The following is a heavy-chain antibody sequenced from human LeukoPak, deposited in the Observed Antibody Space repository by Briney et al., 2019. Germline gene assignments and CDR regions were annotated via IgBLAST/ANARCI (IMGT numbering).Heavy chain of an antibody. V-gene: IGHV1-24*01. D-gene: IGHD5-18*01. CDR1: GYTLTELS. CDR2: FDPEDGDT. Sequence: ASVKVSCKVSGYTLTELSMHWVRQAPGKGLEWMGGFDPEDGDTIYAQKFQGRVTMTEDTSTDTAYMELSRLRSEDTAVYYCATVCGDSYGRSDDYWGQGTLVTVSS. J-gene: IGHJ4*02. CDR3: ATVCGDSYGRSDDY.